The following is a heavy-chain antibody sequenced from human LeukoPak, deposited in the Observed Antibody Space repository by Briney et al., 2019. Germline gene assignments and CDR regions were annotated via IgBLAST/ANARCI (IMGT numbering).Heavy chain of an antibody. V-gene: IGHV4-39*07. CDR2: IYYSGST. CDR1: GGSISSSSYY. Sequence: PSETLSLTCTVSGGSISSSSYYWGWIRQPPGTGLEWLGSIYYSGSTYYNPSLKSRVTISVDTSKNQLSLKLSSVTAADTAVYYCARWGAVAGTRWFDPWGQGTLVTVSS. CDR3: ARWGAVAGTRWFDP. J-gene: IGHJ5*02. D-gene: IGHD6-19*01.